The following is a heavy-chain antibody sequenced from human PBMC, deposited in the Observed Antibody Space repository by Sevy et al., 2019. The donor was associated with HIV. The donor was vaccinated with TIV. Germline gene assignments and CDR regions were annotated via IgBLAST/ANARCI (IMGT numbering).Heavy chain of an antibody. CDR3: ARVSGNSEWGYYFDS. V-gene: IGHV4-30-2*01. CDR2: LYHSGST. D-gene: IGHD2-15*01. CDR1: GGSLSSGAYS. J-gene: IGHJ4*02. Sequence: SETLSLTCVVSGGSLSSGAYSWSWIRQPPGKGLEWIGCLYHSGSTYYNPSLKSRVTISVDRSKNQFSLKLSSVTAADTAVYYCARVSGNSEWGYYFDSWGQGTLVTVSS.